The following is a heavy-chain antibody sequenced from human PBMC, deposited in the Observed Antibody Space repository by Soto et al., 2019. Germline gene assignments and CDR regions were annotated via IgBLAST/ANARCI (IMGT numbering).Heavy chain of an antibody. J-gene: IGHJ5*02. Sequence: QITLKESGPTLVKPTQTLTLTCTFSGFSLSTRGVGLGWIRQPPGKALEWLALIYWDDDKRYSPSLKSRLTITKDTSKNQVVLTMTNMDPVDTATYYRAHLEFSSGWYRNWFDPWGQGTLVTVSS. D-gene: IGHD6-19*01. CDR2: IYWDDDK. CDR3: AHLEFSSGWYRNWFDP. V-gene: IGHV2-5*02. CDR1: GFSLSTRGVG.